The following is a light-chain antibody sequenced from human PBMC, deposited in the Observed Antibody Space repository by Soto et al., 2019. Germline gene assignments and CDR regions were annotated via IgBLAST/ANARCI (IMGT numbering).Light chain of an antibody. J-gene: IGKJ1*01. Sequence: GYIVTITCRSSQSISSWLAWYQQKPGKAPKLLIYDASSLESGVPSRFSGSGSGTEFTLTISSLQPDDFATYYCQQYNSYSQTFGQGTKV. V-gene: IGKV1-5*01. CDR2: DAS. CDR1: QSISSW. CDR3: QQYNSYSQT.